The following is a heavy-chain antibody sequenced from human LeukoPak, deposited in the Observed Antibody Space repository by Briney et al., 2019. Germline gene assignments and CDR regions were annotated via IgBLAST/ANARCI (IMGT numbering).Heavy chain of an antibody. CDR3: ARGGITMVRGVIITPAFDY. CDR1: GGSISSYY. Sequence: PSETQSLTCTVSGGSISSYYWSWIRQPPGKGLEWIGYIYYSGSTNYNPSLKSRVTISVDTSKNQFSLKLSSVTAADTAVYYCARGGITMVRGVIITPAFDYWGQGTLVTVSS. D-gene: IGHD3-10*01. J-gene: IGHJ4*02. V-gene: IGHV4-59*01. CDR2: IYYSGST.